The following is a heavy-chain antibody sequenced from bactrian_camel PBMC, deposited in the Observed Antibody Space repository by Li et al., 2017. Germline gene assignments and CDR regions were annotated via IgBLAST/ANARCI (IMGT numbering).Heavy chain of an antibody. Sequence: DVQLVESGGGSVQAGGSLRLSCAALGFSNDDMSWVRLGPGKGLEWIAGINSGGWSTYYADSVKGRFTISQDNAKNTVYLQMNRLKPEDTAVYYCAAERGVSPGGACGYWGPGTQVTVS. CDR2: INSGGWST. D-gene: IGHD5*01. J-gene: IGHJ6*01. CDR1: GFSNDD. V-gene: IGHV3S40*01. CDR3: AAERGVSPGGACGY.